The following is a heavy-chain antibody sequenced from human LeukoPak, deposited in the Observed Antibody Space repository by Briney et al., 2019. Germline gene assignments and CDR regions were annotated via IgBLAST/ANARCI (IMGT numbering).Heavy chain of an antibody. Sequence: ASVKVSCKASGYTFTPYYIHWVRQAPGQGLEWMGIINPSEGSTKSAQKFQGRVTMTRDTSTSTVYMELSSLTSEDTAVYYCARGQGYTQGYSYFDFWGREPWSPSPQ. CDR1: GYTFTPYY. CDR3: ARGQGYTQGYSYFDF. V-gene: IGHV1-46*01. J-gene: IGHJ4*02. CDR2: INPSEGST. D-gene: IGHD2-15*01.